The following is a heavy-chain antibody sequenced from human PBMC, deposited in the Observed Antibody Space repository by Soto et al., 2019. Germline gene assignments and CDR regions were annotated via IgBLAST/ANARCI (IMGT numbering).Heavy chain of an antibody. J-gene: IGHJ6*02. CDR1: GYTFTRDG. D-gene: IGHD2-21*02. CDR3: ARDANCGGDPGCRAMDV. CDR2: ISGYNGNT. V-gene: IGHV1-18*04. Sequence: QVQLVQSGAEVKKPGASVKVSCQASGYTFTRDGASWVRQAPGPGLEWMGWISGYNGNTNYAQRIRDRVTLTTDTSTSSAYMELRSLRSDDSAVYYWARDANCGGDPGCRAMDVWGQGTTITVSS.